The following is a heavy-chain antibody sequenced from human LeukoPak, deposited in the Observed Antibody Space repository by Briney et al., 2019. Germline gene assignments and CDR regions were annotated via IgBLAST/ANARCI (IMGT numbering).Heavy chain of an antibody. CDR3: ARPVVEGVRKKYVDTAMGY. J-gene: IGHJ4*02. CDR2: IIPILGIA. CDR1: GYTFTGYY. D-gene: IGHD5-18*01. V-gene: IGHV1-69*02. Sequence: SVKVSCKASGYTFTGYYMHWVRQAPGQGLEWMGRIIPILGIANYAQKFQGRVTITADKSTSTAYMELSSLRSEDTAVYYCARPVVEGVRKKYVDTAMGYWGQGTLVTVSS.